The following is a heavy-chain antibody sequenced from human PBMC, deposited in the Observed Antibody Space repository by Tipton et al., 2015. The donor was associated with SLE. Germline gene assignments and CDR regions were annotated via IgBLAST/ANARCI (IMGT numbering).Heavy chain of an antibody. CDR3: ATTPCSSTSCLYYYGMDV. D-gene: IGHD2-2*01. CDR2: IRSNAYGGTA. V-gene: IGHV3-49*04. J-gene: IGHJ6*02. Sequence: SLRLSCTGSGFTFGDYAISWVRQVLGKGLEWVGFIRSNAYGGTAEYAASVKGRFTISRDDSKSIAYLQMNSLKTEDTAVYYCATTPCSSTSCLYYYGMDVWGQGTTVTVSS. CDR1: GFTFGDYA.